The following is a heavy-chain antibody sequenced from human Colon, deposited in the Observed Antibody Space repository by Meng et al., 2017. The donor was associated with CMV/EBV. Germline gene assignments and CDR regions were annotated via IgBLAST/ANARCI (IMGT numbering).Heavy chain of an antibody. Sequence: GESLKISCSASGFTFDDYGMSWVRQGPGKGLEWVSGINWSAGSRDYADSVKGRLIISRDNAKNSLYLQMNSLRAEDTALYYCARTYYYDSGGLNFDFRGQGSLVTVSS. CDR2: INWSAGSR. J-gene: IGHJ4*02. CDR3: ARTYYYDSGGLNFDF. D-gene: IGHD3-22*01. V-gene: IGHV3-20*04. CDR1: GFTFDDYG.